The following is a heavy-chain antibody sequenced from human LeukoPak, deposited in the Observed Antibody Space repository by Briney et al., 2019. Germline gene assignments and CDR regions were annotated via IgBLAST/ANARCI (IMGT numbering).Heavy chain of an antibody. Sequence: PGGSLRLSCAASGFTFSSYAMSWVRQAPGKGLEWVSAISGSGGSTYYADSVKGRFTISRDNSKNTLYLQMNSLRAEDTAVYYCARYGSGSYVTYGDYWGQGTLVTVSS. J-gene: IGHJ4*02. CDR1: GFTFSSYA. CDR3: ARYGSGSYVTYGDY. V-gene: IGHV3-23*01. D-gene: IGHD3-10*01. CDR2: ISGSGGST.